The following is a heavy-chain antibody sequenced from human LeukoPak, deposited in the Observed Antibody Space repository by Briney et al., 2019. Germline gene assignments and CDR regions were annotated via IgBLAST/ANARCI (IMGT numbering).Heavy chain of an antibody. Sequence: GGSLRLSCAASGFTFDDYAMSWVRQTPGKGLEWVSGTNWDGGRTGYADSVKGRFTISRDNSKNTLYLQMNSLRAEDTAVYYCAGSRGPDFWSGYHDYWGQGTLVTVSS. V-gene: IGHV3-20*04. J-gene: IGHJ4*02. D-gene: IGHD3-3*01. CDR1: GFTFDDYA. CDR3: AGSRGPDFWSGYHDY. CDR2: TNWDGGRT.